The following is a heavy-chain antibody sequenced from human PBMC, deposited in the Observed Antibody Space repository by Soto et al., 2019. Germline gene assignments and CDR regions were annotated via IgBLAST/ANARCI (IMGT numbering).Heavy chain of an antibody. Sequence: ASVKVSCKASGYTFTGYYMHWVLQAPGQGLEWMGWINPNSGGTNYAQKFQGRVTMTRDTSISTAYMELSRLRSDDTAVYYCARLPGYSSGWWYFDYWGQGALVTVSS. V-gene: IGHV1-2*02. J-gene: IGHJ4*02. D-gene: IGHD6-19*01. CDR2: INPNSGGT. CDR3: ARLPGYSSGWWYFDY. CDR1: GYTFTGYY.